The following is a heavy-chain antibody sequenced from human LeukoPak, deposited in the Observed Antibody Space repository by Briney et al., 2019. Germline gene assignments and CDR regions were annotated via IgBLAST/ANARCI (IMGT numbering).Heavy chain of an antibody. CDR3: ARHIPIPRGSGSYSV. CDR1: GGSLSSRRYY. CDR2: IYYSGST. D-gene: IGHD3-10*01. V-gene: IGHV4-39*07. Sequence: SETLSLTCTVSGGSLSSRRYYWGWRRQTPGGGLEGLGSIYYSGSTYYNPCLKSRVTISVDTSKNQFSLKLSSVTAADTAVYYCARHIPIPRGSGSYSVWGQGTLVTVSS. J-gene: IGHJ4*02.